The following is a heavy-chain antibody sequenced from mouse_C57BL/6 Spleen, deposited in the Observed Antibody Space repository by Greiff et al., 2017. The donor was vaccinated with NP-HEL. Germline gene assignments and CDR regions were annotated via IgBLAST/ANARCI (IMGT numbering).Heavy chain of an antibody. J-gene: IGHJ4*01. Sequence: EVHLVESGGGLVQPKGSLKLSCAASGFSFTTYAMNWVRQAPGKGLEWVARIRSKSNNYATYYADSVKDRFTISRDDSESMLYLQMNNLKTEDTAMYYCVRQWPYYYAMDYWGQGTSVTVSS. CDR3: VRQWPYYYAMDY. CDR2: IRSKSNNYAT. V-gene: IGHV10-1*01. CDR1: GFSFTTYA.